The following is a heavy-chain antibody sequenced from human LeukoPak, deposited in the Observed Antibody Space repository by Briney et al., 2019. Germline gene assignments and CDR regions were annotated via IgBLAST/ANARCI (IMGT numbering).Heavy chain of an antibody. D-gene: IGHD3-22*01. CDR1: GFTFSSYA. J-gene: IGHJ4*02. CDR2: ISGSGGST. CDR3: AKVSGGITMIVVVKTYYFDY. V-gene: IGHV3-23*01. Sequence: GGSLRLSCAASGFTFSSYAMSWVRQAPGKGLERVSAISGSGGSTYYADSVKGRFTISRDNSKNTLYLQMNSLRAEDTAVYYCAKVSGGITMIVVVKTYYFDYWGQGTLVTVSS.